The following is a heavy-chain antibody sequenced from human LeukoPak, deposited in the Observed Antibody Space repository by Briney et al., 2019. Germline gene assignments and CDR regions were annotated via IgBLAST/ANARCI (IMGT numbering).Heavy chain of an antibody. J-gene: IGHJ1*01. V-gene: IGHV1-69*01. CDR2: IIPIFGTA. D-gene: IGHD6-19*01. Sequence: GASVKVSCKASGGTFSSYAISWMRQAPGQGLEWMGGIIPIFGTANYAQKFQGRVTITADESTSTAYMELSSLRSEDTAVYYCASRIAVAGTQYFQHWGQGTLVTVSS. CDR1: GGTFSSYA. CDR3: ASRIAVAGTQYFQH.